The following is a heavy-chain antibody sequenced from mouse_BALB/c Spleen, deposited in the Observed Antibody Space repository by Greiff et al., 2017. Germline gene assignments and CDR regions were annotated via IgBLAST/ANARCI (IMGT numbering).Heavy chain of an antibody. CDR1: GFTFSSFG. CDR3: ARWGTGNYAMDY. D-gene: IGHD4-1*01. Sequence: EVMLVESGGGLVQPGGSRKLSCAASGFTFSSFGMHWVRQAPEKGLEWVAYISSGSSTIYYADTVKGRFTISRDNPKNTLFLQMTSLRSEDTAMYYCARWGTGNYAMDYWGQGTSVTVSS. CDR2: ISSGSSTI. V-gene: IGHV5-17*02. J-gene: IGHJ4*01.